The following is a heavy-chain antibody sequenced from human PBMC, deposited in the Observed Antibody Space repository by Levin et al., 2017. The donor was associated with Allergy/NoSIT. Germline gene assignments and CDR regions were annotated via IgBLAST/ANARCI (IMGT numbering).Heavy chain of an antibody. Sequence: PGGSLRLSCTVSGFTFGDYAMSWVRQAPGKGLEWVGFIRNKEYGEKTEYAASVKGRFTISRDDSKSIADLQMNSLTTEDTAVYYCTRGHSGYYAAYFQHWGQGTLVTVSS. CDR3: TRGHSGYYAAYFQH. J-gene: IGHJ1*01. CDR1: GFTFGDYA. CDR2: IRNKEYGEKT. D-gene: IGHD5-12*01. V-gene: IGHV3-49*04.